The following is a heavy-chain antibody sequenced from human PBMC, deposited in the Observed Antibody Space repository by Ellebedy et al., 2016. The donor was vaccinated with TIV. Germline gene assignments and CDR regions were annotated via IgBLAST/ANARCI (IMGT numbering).Heavy chain of an antibody. J-gene: IGHJ6*03. CDR3: ATLVDTAMVRYYYYYMDV. Sequence: GESLKISXAASGFTVSSNYMSWVRQAPGKGLEWVSVIYSGGSTYYADSVKGRFTISRDNSKNTLYLQMNSLRAEDTAVYYCATLVDTAMVRYYYYYMDVWGKGTTVTVSS. CDR2: IYSGGST. D-gene: IGHD5-18*01. V-gene: IGHV3-53*01. CDR1: GFTVSSNY.